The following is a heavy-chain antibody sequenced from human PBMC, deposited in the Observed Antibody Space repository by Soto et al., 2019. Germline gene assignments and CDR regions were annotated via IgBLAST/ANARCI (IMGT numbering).Heavy chain of an antibody. J-gene: IGHJ4*02. V-gene: IGHV4-4*02. D-gene: IGHD1-7*01. Sequence: QVQLQESGPGLVKPSGTLSLTCAVSGGSSSSSNWWSWVRQPPGKGLDWIGEIYHSGSTNYNPALKSRVTISVDKSKNQFSLKLSSVTAADTAVYYCARLSKAGTFHFDYWGQGTLVTVSS. CDR2: IYHSGST. CDR3: ARLSKAGTFHFDY. CDR1: GGSSSSSNW.